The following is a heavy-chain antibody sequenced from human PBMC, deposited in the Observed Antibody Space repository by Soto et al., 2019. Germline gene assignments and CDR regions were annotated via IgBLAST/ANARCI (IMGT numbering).Heavy chain of an antibody. Sequence: EVQLLESGGGLVQPGGSLRLSCAASEFTFNTYAMSWVRQAPGQGLEWLSAITGNGAITSYADSVKGRFSISRDNSKNMLYLQMNSLRADDTAVYYCAKEHISATWSYDASDVWGQGTMVTVSS. CDR3: AKEHISATWSYDASDV. CDR1: EFTFNTYA. J-gene: IGHJ3*01. CDR2: ITGNGAIT. D-gene: IGHD2-15*01. V-gene: IGHV3-23*01.